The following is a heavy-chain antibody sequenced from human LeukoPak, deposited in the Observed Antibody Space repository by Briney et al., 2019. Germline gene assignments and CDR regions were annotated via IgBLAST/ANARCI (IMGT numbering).Heavy chain of an antibody. CDR1: GYSLTTFW. J-gene: IGHJ3*02. D-gene: IGHD2-21*01. CDR3: ASLRSYSDAFDI. Sequence: GESLKISCKGSGYSLTTFWVAWVRQMPGKGLEWLGIIYPGDSDTRYNPSIQGQVTFSADKSISTAYLQWSSLKASDTAMYYCASLRSYSDAFDIWGRGTMVTVSS. V-gene: IGHV5-51*01. CDR2: IYPGDSDT.